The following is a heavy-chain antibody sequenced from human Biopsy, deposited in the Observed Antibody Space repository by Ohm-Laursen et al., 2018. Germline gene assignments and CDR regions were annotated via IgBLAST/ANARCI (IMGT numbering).Heavy chain of an antibody. CDR2: VSGYNGNT. Sequence: ASVKVSCKASGFTFNRSAMQWVRQAPGQGLEWMGWVSGYNGNTNYAQKLQGRVTMTIDTSTSTVYMELRSLRSEDTAVYYCVLASFDYWGQGTLVTVPS. V-gene: IGHV1-18*01. CDR1: GFTFNRSA. CDR3: VLASFDY. J-gene: IGHJ4*02.